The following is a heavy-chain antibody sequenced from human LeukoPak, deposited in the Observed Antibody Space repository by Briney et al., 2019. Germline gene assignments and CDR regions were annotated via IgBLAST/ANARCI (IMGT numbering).Heavy chain of an antibody. CDR2: IIPIFGTA. Sequence: SVNVSCKASGGTFNSYAITWVRQAPGQGLEWMGGIIPIFGTANYAQKFQGRVTITADGSTSTAYMELSSLRSEDTAVYYCARMYSSSGFDPWGQGTLVTVSS. V-gene: IGHV1-69*13. CDR3: ARMYSSSGFDP. J-gene: IGHJ5*02. CDR1: GGTFNSYA. D-gene: IGHD6-6*01.